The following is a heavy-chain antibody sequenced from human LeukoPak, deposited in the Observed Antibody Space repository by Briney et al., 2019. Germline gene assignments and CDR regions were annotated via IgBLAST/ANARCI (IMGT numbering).Heavy chain of an antibody. J-gene: IGHJ6*02. Sequence: ASVKVSCKTSGYTFTNYAVNWVRQAPGQGLEWMGWINTNTGNPTYAQGFTGRFVFSLDTSISTAYLQISSLKAEDTAVYYCARDRSGRQSYYGMDVWGQRTSDTVSS. CDR1: GYTFTNYA. D-gene: IGHD1-14*01. CDR3: ARDRSGRQSYYGMDV. CDR2: INTNTGNP. V-gene: IGHV7-4-1*02.